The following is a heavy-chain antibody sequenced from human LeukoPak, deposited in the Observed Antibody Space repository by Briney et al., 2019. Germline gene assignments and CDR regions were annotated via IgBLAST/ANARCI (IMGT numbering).Heavy chain of an antibody. V-gene: IGHV3-21*01. Sequence: GGSLRLSCAASGFTFSSYSMNWVRQAPGKGLEWVSSISSSSSYIYYADSVKGRFTISRDNAKNSLYLQMNSLRAEDTAVYYCARDLRDDYFYYMDVWGKGTTVTVSS. D-gene: IGHD3-3*01. CDR2: ISSSSSYI. CDR3: ARDLRDDYFYYMDV. CDR1: GFTFSSYS. J-gene: IGHJ6*03.